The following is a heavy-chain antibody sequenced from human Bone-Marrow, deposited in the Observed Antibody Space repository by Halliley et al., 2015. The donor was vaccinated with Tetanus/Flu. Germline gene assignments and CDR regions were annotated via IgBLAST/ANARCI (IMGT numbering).Heavy chain of an antibody. D-gene: IGHD3-22*01. Sequence: WVSSGISGMSFIKFTVSVKGRFTISRDNAKNSLFLQMDCLSAEDTAMYYCALYYGNSDYDAFDIWGPGTMFTVSS. CDR3: ALYYGNSDYDAFDI. CDR2: GISGMSFI. J-gene: IGHJ3*02. V-gene: IGHV3-21*01.